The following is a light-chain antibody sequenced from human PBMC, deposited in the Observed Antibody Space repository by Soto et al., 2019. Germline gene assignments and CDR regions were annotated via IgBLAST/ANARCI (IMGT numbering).Light chain of an antibody. CDR3: QQLNIYPRLT. V-gene: IGKV1-39*01. Sequence: DIQMTQSPSSLSASVGDRITITCRSSQSISRYLNWYQQRPGTAPKVLIFGANSLQSGVPSRFSGSGSGTEFTLTISSLQPEDFATYYCQQLNIYPRLTFGGGTKVDIK. CDR2: GAN. CDR1: QSISRY. J-gene: IGKJ4*01.